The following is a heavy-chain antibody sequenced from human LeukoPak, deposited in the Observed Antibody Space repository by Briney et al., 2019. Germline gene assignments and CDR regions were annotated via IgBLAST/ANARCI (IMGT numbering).Heavy chain of an antibody. J-gene: IGHJ4*02. Sequence: SETLSLTCTVSGGSISSYYWSWIRQPAGKGLEWIGRIYTSGSTNYNPSLKSRVTMSVDTSKNQFSLKLSSVTAADTAVYHCARHMNRVRGVTWDYWGQGTLVTVSS. D-gene: IGHD3-10*01. V-gene: IGHV4-4*07. CDR2: IYTSGST. CDR1: GGSISSYY. CDR3: ARHMNRVRGVTWDY.